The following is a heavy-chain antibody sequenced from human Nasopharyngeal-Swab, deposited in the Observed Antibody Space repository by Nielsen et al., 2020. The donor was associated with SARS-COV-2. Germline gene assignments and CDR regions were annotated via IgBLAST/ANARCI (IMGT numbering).Heavy chain of an antibody. J-gene: IGHJ4*02. CDR3: ARGGIPPHFRSYFDY. CDR2: INPSGGST. Sequence: ASVKVSCKASGYTFTSYYMHWVRQAPGQGLEWMGIINPSGGSTSYAQKFQGRVTMTRDTSTSTVYMELSSLRSEDTAVYYCARGGIPPHFRSYFDYWGQGTLVTVSS. CDR1: GYTFTSYY. D-gene: IGHD2-21*01. V-gene: IGHV1-46*01.